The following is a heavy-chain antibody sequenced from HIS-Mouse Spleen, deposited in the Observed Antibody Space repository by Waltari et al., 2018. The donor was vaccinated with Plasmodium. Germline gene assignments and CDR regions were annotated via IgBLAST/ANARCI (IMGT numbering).Heavy chain of an antibody. CDR2: TYYRAKWYN. CDR3: ARAPIRDAFDI. Sequence: QVQLHQSGPGLVKPSQTLSLTCAISGDSSSTHSTSCNWIRKSPSRGLEWLGRTYYRAKWYNDYAVSVKSRITINPDTSKNQFSLQLSSVTAADTAVYYCARAPIRDAFDIWGQGTMVTVSS. D-gene: IGHD3-9*01. V-gene: IGHV6-1*01. CDR1: GDSSSTHSTS. J-gene: IGHJ3*02.